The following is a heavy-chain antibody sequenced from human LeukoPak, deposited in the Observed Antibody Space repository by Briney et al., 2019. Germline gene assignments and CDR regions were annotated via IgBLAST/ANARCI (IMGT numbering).Heavy chain of an antibody. J-gene: IGHJ4*02. V-gene: IGHV4-31*03. Sequence: SETLSLTCTVSGGSISSGGYHWSWIRQHPGKGLEWIGYIYYSGSTYYNPSLKSRVTISVDTSKNQFSLKLSSVTAADTAVYYCARGLADYDILTGYYSPCFDYWGQGTLVTVSS. CDR1: GGSISSGGYH. D-gene: IGHD3-9*01. CDR2: IYYSGST. CDR3: ARGLADYDILTGYYSPCFDY.